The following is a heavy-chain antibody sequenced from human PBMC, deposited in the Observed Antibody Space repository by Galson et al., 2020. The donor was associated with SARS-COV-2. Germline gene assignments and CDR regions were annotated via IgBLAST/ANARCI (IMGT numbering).Heavy chain of an antibody. V-gene: IGHV1-46*01. CDR1: GYTFTSYY. D-gene: IGHD3-10*01. J-gene: IGHJ4*02. Sequence: ASVKVSCKAFGYTFTSYYMHWVRQAPGQGLEWMGIINPSGGSTSYAQKFQGRVTMTRDTSTSTVYMELSSLRSEDTAVYYCARDRSPRGLWFGELLISYFDYWGQGTLVTVSS. CDR2: INPSGGST. CDR3: ARDRSPRGLWFGELLISYFDY.